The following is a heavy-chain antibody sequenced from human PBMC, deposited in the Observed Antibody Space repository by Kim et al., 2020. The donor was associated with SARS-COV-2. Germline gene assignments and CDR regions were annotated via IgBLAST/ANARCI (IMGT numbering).Heavy chain of an antibody. Sequence: ASVKVSCKVSGYTLTELSMHWVRQAPGKGLEWMGGFDPEDGETIYAQKFQGRVTMTEDTSTDTAYMELSSLRSEDTAVYYCATAMVRGQIIYYGMDVWGQGTTVTVSS. CDR3: ATAMVRGQIIYYGMDV. V-gene: IGHV1-24*01. CDR2: FDPEDGET. CDR1: GYTLTELS. D-gene: IGHD3-10*01. J-gene: IGHJ6*02.